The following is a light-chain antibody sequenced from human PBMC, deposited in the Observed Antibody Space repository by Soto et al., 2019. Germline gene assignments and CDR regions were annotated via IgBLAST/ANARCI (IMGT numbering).Light chain of an antibody. CDR2: RNN. J-gene: IGLJ2*01. Sequence: QSVLTQPPSASGTPGQRVTISCSGSSSNIGNTYVYWYQQLPGTAPKLLIYRNNQRPSGVPDRFSGSKSGTSASLAISGLRSEDEADYYCAAWDDSMSGHVAFGGGTKLTV. CDR3: AAWDDSMSGHVA. V-gene: IGLV1-47*01. CDR1: SSNIGNTY.